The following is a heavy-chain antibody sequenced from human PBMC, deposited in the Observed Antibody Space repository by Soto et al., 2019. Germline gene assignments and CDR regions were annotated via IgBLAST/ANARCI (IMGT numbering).Heavy chain of an antibody. D-gene: IGHD3-3*01. CDR2: IWYDGGNK. CDR1: GFTFSSYG. J-gene: IGHJ4*02. Sequence: GGSLRLSCAASGFTFSSYGMHWVRQAPGKGLEWVATIWYDGGNKNYIDSVKGRFTISRDNSKNTLYLQMNSLRAEDTAVYYCAKDCLTICRDWGQGTLVTVSS. V-gene: IGHV3-33*06. CDR3: AKDCLTICRD.